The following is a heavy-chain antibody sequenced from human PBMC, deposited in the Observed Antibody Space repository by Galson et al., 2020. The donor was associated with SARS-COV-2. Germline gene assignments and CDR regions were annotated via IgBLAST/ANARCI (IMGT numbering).Heavy chain of an antibody. J-gene: IGHJ6*02. D-gene: IGHD3-3*01. V-gene: IGHV3-64D*08. CDR1: GFTFSSYA. CDR3: VKDLRITIFGVGTPHYYGMDV. CDR2: ISSNGGST. Sequence: TGGSLRLSCSASGFTFSSYAMHWVRQAPGKGLEYVSAISSNGGSTYYADSVKGRFTISRDNSKNTLYLQMSSLRAEDTAVYYCVKDLRITIFGVGTPHYYGMDVWGQGTTVTVSS.